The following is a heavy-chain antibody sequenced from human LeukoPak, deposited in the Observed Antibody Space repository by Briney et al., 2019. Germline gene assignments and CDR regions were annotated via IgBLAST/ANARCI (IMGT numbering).Heavy chain of an antibody. V-gene: IGHV4-59*01. D-gene: IGHD5-12*01. J-gene: IGHJ6*03. CDR3: ARAHRGYDYELYYYYYYMDV. CDR1: GGSISTFY. CDR2: MHYSGSS. Sequence: SETLSLTCTVSGGSISTFYWSWVRQPPGKGLDWIGYMHYSGSSNYNPSLKSRVTISLDTSKNQVSPKLTSVTPADSAMYYCARAHRGYDYELYYYYYYMDVWGKGTTVTVSS.